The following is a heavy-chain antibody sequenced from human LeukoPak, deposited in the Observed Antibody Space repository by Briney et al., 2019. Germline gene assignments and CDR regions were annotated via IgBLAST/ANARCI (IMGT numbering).Heavy chain of an antibody. Sequence: KPSESLCLTCAASLDSTTSNVLSWVRQPPGKGLEWISEIHRSGSHNYNPSLQSRVTISIDRSRNQIVLELSSVTAADTAFYYCAREILGGFNPGAFWGQRTLVTVSS. D-gene: IGHD1-14*01. J-gene: IGHJ4*02. CDR2: IHRSGSH. CDR3: AREILGGFNPGAF. CDR1: LDSTTSNV. V-gene: IGHV4-4*02.